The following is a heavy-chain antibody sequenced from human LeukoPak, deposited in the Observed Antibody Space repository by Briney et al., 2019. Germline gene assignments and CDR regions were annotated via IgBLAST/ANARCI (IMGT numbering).Heavy chain of an antibody. V-gene: IGHV5-51*01. J-gene: IGHJ4*01. CDR2: FYPGDSNT. D-gene: IGHD6-19*01. Sequence: PGESLKTSFQGSGYSSSSYWVAWAGHMPGKGREWMGFFYPGDSNTRYRPTFQGQVTASADKSIGTAYLQWSSLKAADTAVYYCARRITSGWYLDYWGQGTMVTVSS. CDR3: ARRITSGWYLDY. CDR1: GYSSSSYW.